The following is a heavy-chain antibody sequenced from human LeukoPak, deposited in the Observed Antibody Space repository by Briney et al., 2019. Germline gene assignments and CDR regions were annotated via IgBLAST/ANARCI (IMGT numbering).Heavy chain of an antibody. CDR3: ARDGSGWKIDY. D-gene: IGHD6-19*01. J-gene: IGHJ4*02. CDR2: INPSGGST. Sequence: ASMKVSCKASGYTFTSYYMHWVRQAPGQGLEWMGIINPSGGSTSYAQKFQGRVTMTRDTSTSTVYMELSSLRSEDTAVYYCARDGSGWKIDYWGQGTLVTVSS. CDR1: GYTFTSYY. V-gene: IGHV1-46*01.